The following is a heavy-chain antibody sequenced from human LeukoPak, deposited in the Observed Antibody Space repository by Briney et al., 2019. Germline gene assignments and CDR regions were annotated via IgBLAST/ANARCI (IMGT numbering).Heavy chain of an antibody. J-gene: IGHJ4*02. CDR2: IYHSGST. CDR1: GYSISSGYY. CDR3: ARAAVGATRDY. V-gene: IGHV4-38-2*02. Sequence: SETLSLTCTVSGYSISSGYYWGWIRQPPGKGLEWIGSIYHSGSTYYNPSLKSRVTISVDTSKNQFSLKLSSVTAADTAVYYCARAAVGATRDYWGQGTLVTVSS. D-gene: IGHD1-26*01.